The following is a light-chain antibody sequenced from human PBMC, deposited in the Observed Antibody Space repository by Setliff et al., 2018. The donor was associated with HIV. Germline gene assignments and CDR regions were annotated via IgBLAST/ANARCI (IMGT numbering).Light chain of an antibody. CDR1: SSDVGSYDF. J-gene: IGLJ1*01. V-gene: IGLV2-14*03. CDR2: DVC. CDR3: ASYRPNDLGV. Sequence: QSVLIQPASVSGSPGQSVTVSCTGTSSDVGSYDFVSWYQQLPGKAPKLLIYDVCDRPSGVSHRFSGSKSGNTASLTISELQSEDEADYYCASYRPNDLGVFGTGTKVTVL.